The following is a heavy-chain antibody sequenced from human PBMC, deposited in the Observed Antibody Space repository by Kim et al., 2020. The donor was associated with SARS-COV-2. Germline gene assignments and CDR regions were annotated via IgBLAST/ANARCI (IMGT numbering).Heavy chain of an antibody. Sequence: ASVKVSCKTSGHTFTRDSIHWVRQAPGQGLEWLGGIDCGNGNAIYSQNFQGRVTFTTDTSASTGYMELSSLRSEDSAVYYCLGEYYFDYWGQGTLVTVSS. D-gene: IGHD3-16*01. CDR1: GHTFTRDS. V-gene: IGHV1-3*01. J-gene: IGHJ4*02. CDR2: IDCGNGNA. CDR3: LGEYYFDY.